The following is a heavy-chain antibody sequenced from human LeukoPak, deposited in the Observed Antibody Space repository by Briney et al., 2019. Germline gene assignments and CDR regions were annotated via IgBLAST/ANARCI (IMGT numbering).Heavy chain of an antibody. D-gene: IGHD1-26*01. V-gene: IGHV3-30*18. CDR2: ISYDGSNK. J-gene: IGHJ4*02. CDR3: AKGRTLAVVGAAIDY. Sequence: GGSLRLSCAASGFTFSSYGMHWVRQAPGKGLEWVAVISYDGSNKYYADSVKGRFTISRDNSKNTVYLQMNSLRAEDTAVYYCAKGRTLAVVGAAIDYWGQGTLVTVSS. CDR1: GFTFSSYG.